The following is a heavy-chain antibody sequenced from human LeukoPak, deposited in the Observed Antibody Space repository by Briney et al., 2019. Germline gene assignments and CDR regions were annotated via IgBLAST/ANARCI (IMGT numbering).Heavy chain of an antibody. J-gene: IGHJ4*02. Sequence: VASVKVSCKASGFTFTSSAMQWVRQARGQRLEWIGWIVVGSGNTNYAQKFQERVTITRDMSTSTAYMELSSLRSEDTAVYYCAKGISSGWYFRYWGQGTLVTVSS. CDR1: GFTFTSSA. V-gene: IGHV1-58*02. D-gene: IGHD6-19*01. CDR3: AKGISSGWYFRY. CDR2: IVVGSGNT.